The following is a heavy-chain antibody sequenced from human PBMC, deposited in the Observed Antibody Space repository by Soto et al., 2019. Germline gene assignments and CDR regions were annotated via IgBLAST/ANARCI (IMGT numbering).Heavy chain of an antibody. D-gene: IGHD2-15*01. CDR1: GYTFTGYY. V-gene: IGHV1-2*04. J-gene: IGHJ4*02. CDR3: ARDRSSNCSGGSCYLFFDY. CDR2: INPNSGGT. Sequence: QVQLVQSGAEVKKPGASVKVSCTASGYTFTGYYMHWVRQAHGQGLEWMGCINPNSGGTNYAQKFQGWVTMTRDTSISTAYMELSRLRSDDTAVYYCARDRSSNCSGGSCYLFFDYWGQGTLVTVSS.